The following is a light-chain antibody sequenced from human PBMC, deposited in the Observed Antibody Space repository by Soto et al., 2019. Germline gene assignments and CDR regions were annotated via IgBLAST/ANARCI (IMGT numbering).Light chain of an antibody. Sequence: EILMTQSPATLSVSPGERATLSCRASQILSSYLAWYQQKPGQAPRLLIYDASNRATGIPARFSGSGSGTDFTLTISSLEPEDFAVYYCQQRSNWPPITFGQGTRLEIK. V-gene: IGKV3-11*01. J-gene: IGKJ5*01. CDR3: QQRSNWPPIT. CDR2: DAS. CDR1: QILSSY.